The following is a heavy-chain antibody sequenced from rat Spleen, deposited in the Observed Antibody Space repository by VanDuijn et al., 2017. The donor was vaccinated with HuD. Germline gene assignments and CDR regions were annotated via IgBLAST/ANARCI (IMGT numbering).Heavy chain of an antibody. J-gene: IGHJ3*01. CDR2: IWTGGSI. V-gene: IGHV2-43*01. D-gene: IGHD1-4*01. CDR1: GFSLTSYH. Sequence: QVQLKESGPGLVQPSQTLSLTCTVSGFSLTSYHVSWVRQPPGRGLEWMGVIWTGGSITYNSLLKSRLSISRDTAKSQVFLKMSSLKTEDTATYYCAGFLNYPGLAGYNWFAYWGQGTLVTVSS. CDR3: AGFLNYPGLAGYNWFAY.